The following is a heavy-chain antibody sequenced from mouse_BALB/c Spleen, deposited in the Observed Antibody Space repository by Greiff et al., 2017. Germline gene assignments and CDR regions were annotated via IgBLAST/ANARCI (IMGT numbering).Heavy chain of an antibody. CDR2: INPGSGGT. J-gene: IGHJ2*01. Sequence: QVQLKESGAELVRPGTSVKVSCKASGYAFTNYLIAWVKQRPGQGLEWIGVINPGSGGTNYNEKFKGKATLTADKSSSTAYMQLSSLTSDDSAVYFCAKEGRDYFDYWGQGTTLTVSS. CDR3: AKEGRDYFDY. V-gene: IGHV1-54*01. CDR1: GYAFTNYL.